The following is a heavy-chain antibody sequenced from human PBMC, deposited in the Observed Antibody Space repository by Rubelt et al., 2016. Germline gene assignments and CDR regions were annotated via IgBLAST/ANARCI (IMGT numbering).Heavy chain of an antibody. Sequence: GKGLEWVSVIYSGGSTYYADSVKGRFTISRDNSKNTLYLQMNSLRAEDTAEYYCVKDLYGSGSYYYFDYWGQGTLVTVSS. D-gene: IGHD3-10*01. J-gene: IGHJ4*02. V-gene: IGHV3-53*01. CDR3: VKDLYGSGSYYYFDY. CDR2: IYSGGST.